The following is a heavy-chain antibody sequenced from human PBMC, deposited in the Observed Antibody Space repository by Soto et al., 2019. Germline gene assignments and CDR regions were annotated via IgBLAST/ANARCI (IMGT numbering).Heavy chain of an antibody. CDR1: RDTFSSSG. CDR2: FIPIFGTA. D-gene: IGHD5-18*01. J-gene: IGHJ4*02. Sequence: QVQLEQSGAEMKKPGSSVKVSCKASRDTFSSSGFSWVRRAPGQGLEWMGGFIPIFGTANYAPNFQGRVSITADECTGMVYMDLSSLRSDDTAVYYCARSEYSYGPIFDWGQGTRFSVSS. V-gene: IGHV1-69*01. CDR3: ARSEYSYGPIFD.